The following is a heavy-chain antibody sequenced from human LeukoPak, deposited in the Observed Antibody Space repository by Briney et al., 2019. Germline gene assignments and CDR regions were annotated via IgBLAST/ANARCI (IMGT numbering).Heavy chain of an antibody. Sequence: SETLSLTCTVSGGSISSGDYYWSWIRQPPGKGLEWIGYIYYSGSTYYNPSLKSRVTISVDTSKNQFSLKLSSVTAADTAVYYCARDQGYRGGLDYWGQGTLVTVSS. V-gene: IGHV4-30-4*01. CDR2: IYYSGST. CDR3: ARDQGYRGGLDY. J-gene: IGHJ4*02. D-gene: IGHD5-18*01. CDR1: GGSISSGDYY.